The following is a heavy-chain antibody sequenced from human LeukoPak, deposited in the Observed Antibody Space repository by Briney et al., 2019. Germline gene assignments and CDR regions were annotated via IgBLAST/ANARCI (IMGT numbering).Heavy chain of an antibody. CDR2: ISSDGSDK. J-gene: IGHJ6*02. D-gene: IGHD1-14*01. CDR3: AGYDPRFPSGNYYYYGMDV. Sequence: GGSLRLSCAASGFTFSPHAMHWVRQAPGKGLKWVAVISSDGSDKYYADSVQGRFAISRDNSKNTLYLQMNSLRAEDTAVYYCAGYDPRFPSGNYYYYGMDVWGQGTTVTVSS. V-gene: IGHV3-30*09. CDR1: GFTFSPHA.